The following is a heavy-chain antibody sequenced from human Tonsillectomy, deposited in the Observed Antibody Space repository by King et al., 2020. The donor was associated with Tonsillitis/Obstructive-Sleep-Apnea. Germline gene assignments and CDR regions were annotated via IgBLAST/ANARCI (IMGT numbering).Heavy chain of an antibody. CDR2: IYWDDDN. D-gene: IGHD4-17*01. CDR3: AHRLLGYGANNWFDP. Sequence: ITLKESGPTLVKPTQTLTLTCTFSGFSLITSGVGGGWIRQTPGKALEWLALIYWDDDNRYSPSLKSRLTITKDTSKNQVVLTKTKMDPVDTATYFCAHRLLGYGANNWFDPWGQGTLVTVSS. V-gene: IGHV2-5*02. CDR1: GFSLITSGVG. J-gene: IGHJ5*02.